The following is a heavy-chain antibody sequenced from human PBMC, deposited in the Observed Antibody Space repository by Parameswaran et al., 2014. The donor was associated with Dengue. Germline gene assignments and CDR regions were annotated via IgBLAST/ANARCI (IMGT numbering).Heavy chain of an antibody. Sequence: VRQAPGKGLEWVSYISSSGSTIYYADSVKGRFTISRDDAKNSLYLQMNSLRAEDTAVYYCATSGDYGYYFDYWGQGTLVTVSS. V-gene: IGHV3-48*03. CDR3: ATSGDYGYYFDY. CDR2: ISSSGSTI. J-gene: IGHJ4*02. D-gene: IGHD4-17*01.